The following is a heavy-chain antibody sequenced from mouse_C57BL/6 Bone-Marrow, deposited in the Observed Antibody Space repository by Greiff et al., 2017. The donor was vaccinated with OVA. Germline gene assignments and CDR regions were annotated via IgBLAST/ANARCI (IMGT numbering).Heavy chain of an antibody. CDR1: GYTFTDYN. CDR2: INPNNGGT. D-gene: IGHD2-4*01. J-gene: IGHJ4*01. CDR3: ARRGIYYDYPYAMDY. Sequence: EVQLQQSGPELVKPGASVKIPCKASGYTFTDYNMDWVKQSHGKSLEWIGDINPNNGGTIYNQKFKGKATLTVDKSSSTDYMEHRSQTSEDTAVYYCARRGIYYDYPYAMDYWGQGTSVTVSS. V-gene: IGHV1-18*01.